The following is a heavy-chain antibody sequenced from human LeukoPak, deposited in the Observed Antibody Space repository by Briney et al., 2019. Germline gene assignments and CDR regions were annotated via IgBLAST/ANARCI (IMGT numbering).Heavy chain of an antibody. CDR2: ITNSGGNT. J-gene: IGHJ4*02. V-gene: IGHV3-23*01. CDR3: AKDPPHVSWLFDY. CDR1: GFTFSSYA. Sequence: PGGSLRLSCAASGFTFSSYAMSWGRQAPGKGLEWVSAITNSGGNTYSADSVKGRFTISRDNSKNTLYLKMNSLRAEDTAVYYCAKDPPHVSWLFDYWGQGTLVTVSS. D-gene: IGHD3-16*01.